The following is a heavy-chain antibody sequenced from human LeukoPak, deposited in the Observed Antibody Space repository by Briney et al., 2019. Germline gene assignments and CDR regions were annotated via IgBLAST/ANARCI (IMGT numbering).Heavy chain of an antibody. CDR3: ARDGTSVMVDFDY. V-gene: IGHV1-2*02. CDR1: GYTFTDYY. Sequence: AAVTVTCKSTGYTFTDYYFYWLRQPPGQGLEWMGWSNPNSGGTNYAQKLQGSVNMTRDTSIRTAYMELSRLRSHDTAVYYCARDGTSVMVDFDYWGQGTLVTVSP. J-gene: IGHJ4*02. D-gene: IGHD5-18*01. CDR2: SNPNSGGT.